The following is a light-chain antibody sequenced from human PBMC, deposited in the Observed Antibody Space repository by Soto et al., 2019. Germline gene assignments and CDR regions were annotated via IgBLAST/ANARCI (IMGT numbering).Light chain of an antibody. CDR1: QSLTSSY. Sequence: ESVLTQSPGILSLSPGERATLSCRASQSLTSSYLAWYQQKPGQAPRLLIYAASRRATGIPDRFSGSGSGTDFTLIISRLEAEDSAVYYRQYYDTSPAWTFGQGTRVEIK. CDR3: QYYDTSPAWT. CDR2: AAS. J-gene: IGKJ1*01. V-gene: IGKV3-20*01.